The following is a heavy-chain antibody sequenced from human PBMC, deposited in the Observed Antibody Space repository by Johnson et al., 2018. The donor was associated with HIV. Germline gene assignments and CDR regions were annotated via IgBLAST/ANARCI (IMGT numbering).Heavy chain of an antibody. V-gene: IGHV3-20*04. J-gene: IGHJ3*02. Sequence: VQLVESGGGLVQPGGSLRLSCGASGFTFDDYGMTWVRQAPGKGLEWVSGINWNGGSTGYADSVKGRFTISRDDAKNSLYLQMNSLRAEDTAVYYCAILPEWELSPEVFDIWGQGTMVTVSS. CDR2: INWNGGST. CDR1: GFTFDDYG. CDR3: AILPEWELSPEVFDI. D-gene: IGHD1-26*01.